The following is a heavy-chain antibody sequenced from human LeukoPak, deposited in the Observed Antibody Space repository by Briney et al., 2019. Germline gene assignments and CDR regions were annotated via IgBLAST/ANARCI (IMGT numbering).Heavy chain of an antibody. J-gene: IGHJ4*02. CDR2: IYSGGST. D-gene: IGHD2-15*01. CDR3: ASSRYCSGGSCYFDY. Sequence: GGSLRLSCAASGFTVSSNYMNWVRQAPGRGLEWVSVIYSGGSTYYGDSVKGRFTISRDDSKNTLYLQMNSLRAEDTAVYYCASSRYCSGGSCYFDYWGQGTLVTVSS. CDR1: GFTVSSNY. V-gene: IGHV3-53*01.